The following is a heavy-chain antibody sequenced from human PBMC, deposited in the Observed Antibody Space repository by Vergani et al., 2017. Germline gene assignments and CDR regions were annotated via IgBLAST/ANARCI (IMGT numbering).Heavy chain of an antibody. CDR2: MNPNSGGT. CDR3: ARDRSWELLVVGAFDI. Sequence: QVQLVQSGAEVKKPGSSVKVSCKASGGTFSSYDINWVRQATGQGLEWMGWMNPNSGGTNYAQKFQGRVTMTRDTSISTAYMELSRLRSDDTAVYYCARDRSWELLVVGAFDIWGQGTMVTVSS. V-gene: IGHV1-2*02. J-gene: IGHJ3*02. CDR1: GGTFSSYD. D-gene: IGHD1-26*01.